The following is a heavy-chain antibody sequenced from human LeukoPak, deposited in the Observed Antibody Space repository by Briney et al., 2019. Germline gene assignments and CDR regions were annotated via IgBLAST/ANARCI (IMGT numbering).Heavy chain of an antibody. D-gene: IGHD6-19*01. V-gene: IGHV1-69*13. CDR3: ARANSYRSGWYPHAFDI. J-gene: IGHJ3*02. CDR2: IIPIFGTA. CDR1: GGTFSSYA. Sequence: SVKVSCKASGGTFSSYAISWVRQAPGQGLEWMGGIIPIFGTANYAQKFQGRVTITADESTSTAYMELSSLRSEDTAVYYCARANSYRSGWYPHAFDIWGQGTMVTVSS.